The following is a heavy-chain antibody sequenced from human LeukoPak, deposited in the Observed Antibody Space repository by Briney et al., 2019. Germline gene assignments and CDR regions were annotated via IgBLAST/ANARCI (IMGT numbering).Heavy chain of an antibody. V-gene: IGHV1-2*02. CDR3: ARVLGYYGSGSLYYFDY. J-gene: IGHJ4*02. Sequence: GASVKVSCKASGYTFTGYYMHWVRQAPGQGLEWMGWINPNSGGTNYAQKFQGRVTMTRDTSISTAYMELSRLRSDDTAVYYCARVLGYYGSGSLYYFDYWGQGTLVTVSS. CDR2: INPNSGGT. CDR1: GYTFTGYY. D-gene: IGHD3-10*01.